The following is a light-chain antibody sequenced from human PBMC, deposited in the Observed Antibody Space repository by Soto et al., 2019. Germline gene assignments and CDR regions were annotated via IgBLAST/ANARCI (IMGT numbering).Light chain of an antibody. Sequence: ETVMTQSPPTLSVSPGESATLSCRASRSVNSNLAWYQQNPGQAPRLLMYGASNRATGIPARFSGSGSGTEFTLIISSLQSEDFAVYYCQQYDYWPRTFGQGTKVDIK. J-gene: IGKJ1*01. CDR1: RSVNSN. V-gene: IGKV3-15*01. CDR3: QQYDYWPRT. CDR2: GAS.